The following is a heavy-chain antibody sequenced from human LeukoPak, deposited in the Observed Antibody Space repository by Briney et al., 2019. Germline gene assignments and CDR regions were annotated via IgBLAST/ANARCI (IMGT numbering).Heavy chain of an antibody. Sequence: GGSLRLSCAASGFTFSSYAMHWVRQAPGKGLEWVAVISYDGSNKYYADSVKGRFTISRDNSKNTLYLQMNSLRAEDTAVYYCAGARILEWYQNYWGQGTLVAVSS. D-gene: IGHD3-3*01. J-gene: IGHJ4*02. CDR3: AGARILEWYQNY. CDR2: ISYDGSNK. V-gene: IGHV3-30-3*01. CDR1: GFTFSSYA.